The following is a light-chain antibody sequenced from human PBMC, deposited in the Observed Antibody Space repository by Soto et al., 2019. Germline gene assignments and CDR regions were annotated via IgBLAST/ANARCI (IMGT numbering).Light chain of an antibody. CDR2: DVS. Sequence: QSALTQPRSVSGSPGQSVTISCTGTSSDVGGYNYVSWYQQHPGKAPKLMIYDVSKRPSGVPDRFSGSKSGNTASLTISGLQAEDEADDYCCSDAGSNTSVFGGGTKLTVL. CDR1: SSDVGGYNY. J-gene: IGLJ3*02. V-gene: IGLV2-11*01. CDR3: CSDAGSNTSV.